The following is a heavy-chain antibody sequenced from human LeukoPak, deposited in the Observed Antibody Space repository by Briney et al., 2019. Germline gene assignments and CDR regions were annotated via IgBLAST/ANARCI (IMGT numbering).Heavy chain of an antibody. D-gene: IGHD6-19*01. J-gene: IGHJ4*02. CDR2: INHSGST. Sequence: SETLSLTCAVYGGSFSGYYWSWIRQPPGKGLEWIGEINHSGSTNYNPSLKSRVTISVDTSKNQFSLKLSSVTAADTAVYYCAVAWSVAGTLGWGQGTLVTVSS. CDR1: GGSFSGYY. V-gene: IGHV4-34*01. CDR3: AVAWSVAGTLG.